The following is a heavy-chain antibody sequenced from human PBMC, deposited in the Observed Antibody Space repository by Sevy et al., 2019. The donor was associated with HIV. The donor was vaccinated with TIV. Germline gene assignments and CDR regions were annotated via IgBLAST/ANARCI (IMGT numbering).Heavy chain of an antibody. D-gene: IGHD4-17*01. CDR1: RYRFTNYW. Sequence: GESLKISCKGSRYRFTNYWIGWVRQMPGKGLEWMGSIYPGDSETTYSPSFQGQVTISADNSITTAYLQWSSLKASDSVMYYCARPRVYGDGAFDIWGQGTMVTVSS. CDR3: ARPRVYGDGAFDI. J-gene: IGHJ3*02. V-gene: IGHV5-51*01. CDR2: IYPGDSET.